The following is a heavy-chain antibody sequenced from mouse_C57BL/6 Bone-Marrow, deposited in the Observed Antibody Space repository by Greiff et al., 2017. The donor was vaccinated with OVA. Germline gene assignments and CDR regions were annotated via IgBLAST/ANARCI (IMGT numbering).Heavy chain of an antibody. J-gene: IGHJ1*03. V-gene: IGHV1-55*01. D-gene: IGHD1-1*01. CDR2: IYPGSGST. Sequence: QVQLQQPGAELVKPGASVKMSCKASGYTFTSYWITWVKQRPGQGLEWIGDIYPGSGSTNYNEKFKSKATLTVDTSSRTAYMQLSSLTSEDSAVYYCARRYYGSSYWYCDVWGTGTTVTVSS. CDR3: ARRYYGSSYWYCDV. CDR1: GYTFTSYW.